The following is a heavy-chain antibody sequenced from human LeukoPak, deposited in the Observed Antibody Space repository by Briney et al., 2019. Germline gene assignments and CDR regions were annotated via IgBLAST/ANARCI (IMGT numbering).Heavy chain of an antibody. CDR1: GFTVSTNY. V-gene: IGHV3-53*01. CDR3: ARTGNPATGDY. Sequence: PGGSLRLSCAASGFTVSTNYMSWVRQAPGKGLEWVSVTYSGGSTYYADSVKGRFTISRDNSKNTLYLQMNSLRAEDTAVYYCARTGNPATGDYWGQGTLVTVSS. D-gene: IGHD1-1*01. CDR2: TYSGGST. J-gene: IGHJ4*02.